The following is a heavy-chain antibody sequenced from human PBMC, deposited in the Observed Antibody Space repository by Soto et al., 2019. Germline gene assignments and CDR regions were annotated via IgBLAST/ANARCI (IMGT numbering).Heavy chain of an antibody. V-gene: IGHV3-74*01. J-gene: IGHJ4*02. CDR3: ARATGYNTPPDY. CDR2: INSDGTIT. CDR1: GFIFSPYW. D-gene: IGHD5-12*01. Sequence: GGSLRLSCAASGFIFSPYWIDWVRQAPGRGLVWVSRINSDGTITDYADSVKGRFTISRDNAKNTVYLQMNSLRAEDTAVYYCARATGYNTPPDYWGQGILVTAPQ.